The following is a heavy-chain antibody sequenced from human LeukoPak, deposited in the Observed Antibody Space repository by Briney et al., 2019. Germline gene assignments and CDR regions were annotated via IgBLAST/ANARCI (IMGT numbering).Heavy chain of an antibody. V-gene: IGHV1-69*04. D-gene: IGHD6-13*01. CDR1: GGTFSSYA. CDR3: ARVSSSSWSSIDY. CDR2: IIPILGIA. J-gene: IGHJ4*02. Sequence: ASVKVSCKASGGTFSSYAISWVRQAPGQGLEWMGRIIPILGIANYAQKFQGRVTITADKSTSTAYMELSSLRSEDTAVYYCARVSSSSWSSIDYWGQGTLVTVSS.